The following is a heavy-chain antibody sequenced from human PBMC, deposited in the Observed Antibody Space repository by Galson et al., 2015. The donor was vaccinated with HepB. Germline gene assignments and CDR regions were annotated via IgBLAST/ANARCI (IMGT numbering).Heavy chain of an antibody. J-gene: IGHJ6*03. V-gene: IGHV1-69*10. CDR1: GGTFSSYA. CDR3: ASNKEYYDFWSGYYTDYYYYMDV. Sequence: SVKVSCKASGGTFSSYAISWVRQAPGQGLEWMGGIIPILGIANYAQKFQGRVTITADKSTSTAYMELSSLRSEDTAVYYCASNKEYYDFWSGYYTDYYYYMDVWGKGTTVTVSS. CDR2: IIPILGIA. D-gene: IGHD3-3*01.